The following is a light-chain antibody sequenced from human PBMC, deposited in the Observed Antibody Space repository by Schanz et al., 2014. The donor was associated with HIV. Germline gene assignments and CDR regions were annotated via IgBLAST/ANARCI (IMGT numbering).Light chain of an antibody. Sequence: EIVLTQSPGTLSLSLGEGATLSCRASQSISNNLAWYQHKPGQAPRLLIYDASNRATGIPARFSGSGSGTDFTLSISSLEPEDSASYFCQQRSNLYTFGQGTRLEIK. CDR3: QQRSNLYT. CDR1: QSISNN. V-gene: IGKV3-11*01. J-gene: IGKJ2*01. CDR2: DAS.